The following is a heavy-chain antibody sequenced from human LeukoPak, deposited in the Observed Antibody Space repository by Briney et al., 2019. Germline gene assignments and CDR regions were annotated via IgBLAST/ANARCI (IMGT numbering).Heavy chain of an antibody. CDR1: GGSISSGSYY. Sequence: SQTLSLTCTVSGGSISSGSYYWGWIRQPPGKGLEWIGSIYYSGSTYYNPSLKSRVTISVDTSKNQFSLKLSSVTAADTAVYYCARRTPDIAAAGAGGWFDPWGQGTLVTVSS. V-gene: IGHV4-39*01. D-gene: IGHD6-13*01. CDR3: ARRTPDIAAAGAGGWFDP. J-gene: IGHJ5*02. CDR2: IYYSGST.